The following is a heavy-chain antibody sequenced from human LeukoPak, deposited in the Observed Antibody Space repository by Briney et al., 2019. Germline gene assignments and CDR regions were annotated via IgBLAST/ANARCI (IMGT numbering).Heavy chain of an antibody. J-gene: IGHJ6*02. D-gene: IGHD1-26*01. CDR2: INPNSGGT. Sequence: ASVKVSCKASGYTFTGYYMHWVRQAPGQGLEWMGWINPNSGGTNYAQKFQGWVTMTRDTSISTAYMELSRLRSDDTAVYYCARSSGSPGLSHYYGMDVWGQGTTVTVSS. V-gene: IGHV1-2*04. CDR3: ARSSGSPGLSHYYGMDV. CDR1: GYTFTGYY.